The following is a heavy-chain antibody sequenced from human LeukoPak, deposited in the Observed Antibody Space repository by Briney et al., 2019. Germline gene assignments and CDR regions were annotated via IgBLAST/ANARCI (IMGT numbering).Heavy chain of an antibody. CDR2: ISAYNGNT. Sequence: EASVRVSCKASGYTFTSYGISWVRQAPGQGLEWMGWISAYNGNTNYAQKLQGRVTMTTDTSTSTAYMELRSLRSDDTAVYYCARGGLVRGTINSLIGFDIWGQGIMVTVSS. CDR1: GYTFTSYG. D-gene: IGHD3-10*01. V-gene: IGHV1-18*01. J-gene: IGHJ3*02. CDR3: ARGGLVRGTINSLIGFDI.